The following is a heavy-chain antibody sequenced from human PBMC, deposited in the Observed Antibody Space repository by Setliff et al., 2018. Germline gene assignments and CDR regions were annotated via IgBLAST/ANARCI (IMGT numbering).Heavy chain of an antibody. CDR1: GASFSGTY. D-gene: IGHD2-2*01. Sequence: SETLSLTCAVYGASFSGTYCSWIRQSPGKGLEWIGEINHTGSPNWIGEINHSGSPNYNPSLKSRVTMSVDTSKNQFSLKLNSVTAADTAVYYFRLANCSKNCEEALDYWSQGTQVTVSS. V-gene: IGHV4-34*01. CDR3: RLANCSKNCEEALDY. CDR2: INHSGSP. J-gene: IGHJ4*02.